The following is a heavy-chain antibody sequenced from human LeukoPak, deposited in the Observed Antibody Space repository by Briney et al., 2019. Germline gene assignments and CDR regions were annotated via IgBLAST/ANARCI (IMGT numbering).Heavy chain of an antibody. Sequence: GASVKVSCKASGYTFTSYDINWVRQATGQGLEWMGWMNPNSGNTGYAQKLQGRVTMTTDTSTSTAYMELRSLRSDDTAVYYCARVLTYSNYGGYYFDYWGQGTLVTVSS. J-gene: IGHJ4*02. CDR2: MNPNSGNT. D-gene: IGHD4-11*01. V-gene: IGHV1-8*01. CDR1: GYTFTSYD. CDR3: ARVLTYSNYGGYYFDY.